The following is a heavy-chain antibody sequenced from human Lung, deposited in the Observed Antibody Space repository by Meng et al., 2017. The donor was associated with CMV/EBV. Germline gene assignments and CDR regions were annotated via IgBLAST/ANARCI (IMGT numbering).Heavy chain of an antibody. CDR1: GFTFSNYW. J-gene: IGHJ5*02. CDR2: INQDGSEK. D-gene: IGHD2-15*01. CDR3: VRGSGREWFDP. V-gene: IGHV3-7*04. Sequence: GEXXKISCAASGFTFSNYWMSWVRQAPGKGLEWVASINQDGSEKHYMDSVKGRFTISRDNAKNALYLEMNSLRAEDTALYFCVRGSGREWFDPWGQGTLVHGAS.